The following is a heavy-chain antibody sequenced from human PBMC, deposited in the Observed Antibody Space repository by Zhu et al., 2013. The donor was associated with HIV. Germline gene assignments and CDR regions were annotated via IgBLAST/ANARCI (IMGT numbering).Heavy chain of an antibody. V-gene: IGHV1-3*01. J-gene: IGHJ6*02. Sequence: QAQLVQSGAEVKKPGASVRVSCKASGYSFTSYALHWVRQAPGQRPEWMGWINADTDYTKYSQKFQGRVTFTRDTSATTGYMELTGLRSEDTAVYYCARGENFDSLVKGYYYFGMDVWGQGTTVIVS. CDR2: INADTDYT. CDR3: ARGENFDSLVKGYYYFGMDV. CDR1: GYSFTSYA. D-gene: IGHD3-9*01.